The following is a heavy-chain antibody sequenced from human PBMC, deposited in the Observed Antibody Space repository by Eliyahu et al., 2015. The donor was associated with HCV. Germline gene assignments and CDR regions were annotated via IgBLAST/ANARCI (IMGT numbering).Heavy chain of an antibody. J-gene: IGHJ6*02. CDR1: GFIFXSYA. Sequence: QVQLVESGGGVVQPGRSLRLSCVDSGFIFXSYAMHWVRQAPGKGLGWVSVISHDGDNKYYADSVKGRFTISRDNSKNRLYLQMNSLRDEDTAVYYCAREWGAAIIYGGMDVWGQGTTVTVSS. D-gene: IGHD5-12*01. CDR3: AREWGAAIIYGGMDV. CDR2: ISHDGDNK. V-gene: IGHV3-30-3*01.